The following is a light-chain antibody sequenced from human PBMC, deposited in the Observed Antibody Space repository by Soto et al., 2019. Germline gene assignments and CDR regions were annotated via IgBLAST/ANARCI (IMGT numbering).Light chain of an antibody. CDR3: QHYDNSPL. CDR1: QSVNSNY. V-gene: IGKV3-20*01. Sequence: EIVLTQSPGTLSLSPGERATLSCRASQSVNSNYLVWYQQKPGQAPRLLIYGASTRAAGITDRFSGSGSGTEFTLTISRLEPEDFAVYYCQHYDNSPLFGPVTKVDI. J-gene: IGKJ3*01. CDR2: GAS.